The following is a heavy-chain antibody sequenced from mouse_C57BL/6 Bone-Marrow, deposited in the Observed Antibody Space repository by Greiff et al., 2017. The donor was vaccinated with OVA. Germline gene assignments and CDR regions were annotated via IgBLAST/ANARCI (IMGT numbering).Heavy chain of an antibody. D-gene: IGHD1-1*01. Sequence: QVQLQQPGTELVKPGASVKLSCKASGYTFTSYWMHWVQQTPGQGLEWIGNISPSNGGTYYHEKFKSQVTLSVDKSTSTAYMQLSSLTSEDSAVYYCARGITAVVAAVWGTGTTVTVSS. CDR3: ARGITAVVAAV. J-gene: IGHJ1*03. V-gene: IGHV1-53*01. CDR1: GYTFTSYW. CDR2: ISPSNGGT.